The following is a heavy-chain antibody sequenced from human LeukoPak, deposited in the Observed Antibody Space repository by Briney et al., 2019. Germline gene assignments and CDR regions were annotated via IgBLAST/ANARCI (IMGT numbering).Heavy chain of an antibody. Sequence: SETLSLTRAVYGGSFSAYYWSWIRQPPGKGLEWIGEVNHSGSTNYNPTLKSRVTISVDTSKNQFSLRLSSVTAAHTAVYYCARWVGMATTLKNPFDYWGQGTLVTVSS. J-gene: IGHJ4*02. V-gene: IGHV4-34*01. CDR3: ARWVGMATTLKNPFDY. CDR1: GGSFSAYY. D-gene: IGHD5-24*01. CDR2: VNHSGST.